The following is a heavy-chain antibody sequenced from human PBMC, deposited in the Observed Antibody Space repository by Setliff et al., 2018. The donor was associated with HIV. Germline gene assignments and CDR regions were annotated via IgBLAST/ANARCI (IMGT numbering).Heavy chain of an antibody. V-gene: IGHV4-39*01. CDR3: ARVNPVLGCSSTSCTYYFDY. Sequence: PSETLSLTCTVSGGSISSSDYYWAWIRQPPGKGLEWIGNIYYSGSTYYNPSLKSRVTISVETSKNQFSLKLTSVPAADTAVYYCARVNPVLGCSSTSCTYYFDYWGQGALVTVSS. J-gene: IGHJ4*02. CDR1: GGSISSSDYY. CDR2: IYYSGST. D-gene: IGHD2-2*01.